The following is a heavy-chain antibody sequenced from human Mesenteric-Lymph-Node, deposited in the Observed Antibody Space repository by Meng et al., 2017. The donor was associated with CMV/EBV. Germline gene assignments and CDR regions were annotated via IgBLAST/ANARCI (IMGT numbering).Heavy chain of an antibody. CDR3: AREASGYGQGYGLDV. Sequence: LSLTCAVYGGSFSDYYWTWIRQSPGKGLEWVSVICNDDNTDYADSVKGRFTISRDNSRNTLYLQMNSLRAEDTALYHCAREASGYGQGYGLDVWGQGTTVTVSS. CDR1: GGSFSDYY. D-gene: IGHD5-12*01. CDR2: ICNDDNT. V-gene: IGHV3-53*01. J-gene: IGHJ6*02.